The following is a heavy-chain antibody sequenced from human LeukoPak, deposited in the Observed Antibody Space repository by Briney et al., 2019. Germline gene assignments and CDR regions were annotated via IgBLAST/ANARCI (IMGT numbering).Heavy chain of an antibody. D-gene: IGHD5-24*01. J-gene: IGHJ4*02. V-gene: IGHV3-30*03. CDR3: ETDGYNFDD. Sequence: GGSLRLSCAASGFTFSSYAMHWVRQAPGKGLEWVAVISYDGSNKYYTDSVKGRFAISRDNSKNTLYLQMNSLRPEDTAVYYCETDGYNFDDWGQGTLVTVSS. CDR1: GFTFSSYA. CDR2: ISYDGSNK.